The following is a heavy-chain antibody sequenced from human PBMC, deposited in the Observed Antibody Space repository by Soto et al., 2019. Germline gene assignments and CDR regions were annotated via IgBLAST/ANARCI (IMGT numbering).Heavy chain of an antibody. CDR1: GITFSSYA. D-gene: IGHD3-22*01. Sequence: PGGSLRLSCAASGITFSSYAMSWVRQAPGKGLEWVAVIWYDGSNKYYADSVKGRFTISRDNSKNTLYLQMNSLRAEDTAVYYCARDWDDSSGYYFPIYWGQGTLVTVSS. CDR2: IWYDGSNK. J-gene: IGHJ4*02. V-gene: IGHV3-33*08. CDR3: ARDWDDSSGYYFPIY.